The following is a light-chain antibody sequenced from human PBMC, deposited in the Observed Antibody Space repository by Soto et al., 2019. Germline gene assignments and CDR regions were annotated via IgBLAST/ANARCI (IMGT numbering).Light chain of an antibody. CDR3: SSSSDHPICV. CDR1: RGEVGGDDF. CDR2: NVN. Sequence: SAVAHAPSASGCPGEAVSVWCTGRRGEVGGDDFVCVDRVRPGEAPGLIIYNVNGRPSGVPRRFSGSKSGNTASVTVSGLQAVDEADYSCSSSSDHPICVFGTGTXATVL. V-gene: IGLV2-8*01. J-gene: IGLJ1*01.